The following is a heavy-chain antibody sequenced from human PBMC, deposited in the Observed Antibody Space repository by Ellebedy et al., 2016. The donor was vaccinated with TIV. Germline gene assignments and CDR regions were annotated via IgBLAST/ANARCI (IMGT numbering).Heavy chain of an antibody. V-gene: IGHV4-39*01. CDR2: IFYTGTT. CDR3: ARCGSGRYYNVPFGY. Sequence: SETLSLXXSVSGGSISSSNYYWGWIRQPPGKGLEWIGTIFYTGTTYYNPSLKSRVTISVDTSKNEFSLKLSSVTAADTAVYYCARCGSGRYYNVPFGYWGQGTLVTVSS. CDR1: GGSISSSNYY. J-gene: IGHJ4*02. D-gene: IGHD3-10*01.